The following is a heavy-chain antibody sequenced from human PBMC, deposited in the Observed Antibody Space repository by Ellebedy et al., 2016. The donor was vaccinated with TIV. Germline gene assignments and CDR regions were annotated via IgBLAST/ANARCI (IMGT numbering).Heavy chain of an antibody. J-gene: IGHJ4*02. CDR1: GFTFSSYA. D-gene: IGHD6-13*01. CDR2: ISGSGSST. Sequence: PGGSLRLSCAASGFTFSSYAMAWVRKAPGKGLEWVSGISGSGSSTYHADSVKGRFTISRDNSKTTLYLQMNSLRAEDTDVYYCAKDPTVSGDSDYWGQGALVTVSS. V-gene: IGHV3-23*01. CDR3: AKDPTVSGDSDY.